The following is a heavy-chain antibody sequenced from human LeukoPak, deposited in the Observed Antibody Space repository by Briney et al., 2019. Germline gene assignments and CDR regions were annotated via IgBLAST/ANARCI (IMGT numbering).Heavy chain of an antibody. D-gene: IGHD3-22*01. V-gene: IGHV3-11*04. CDR1: GFTFSDYD. CDR2: ISSSGSTI. J-gene: IGHJ4*02. Sequence: PGGSLRLSCAASGFTFSDYDMSWIRQAPGKGLEWVSYISSSGSTIYYADSVKGRFTISRDNAKNSLYLQMNSLRAEDTAVYYCARDEYYYDSSTGFDYWGQGTLVTVSS. CDR3: ARDEYYYDSSTGFDY.